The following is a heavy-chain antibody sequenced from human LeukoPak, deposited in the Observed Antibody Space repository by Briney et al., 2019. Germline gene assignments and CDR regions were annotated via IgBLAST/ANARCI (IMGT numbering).Heavy chain of an antibody. D-gene: IGHD3-10*01. Sequence: GGSLRLSCAASGFTFSSYSMNWVRQAPGKGLEWVSSISSSSSYIYYADSVKGRFTISRDNAKNSLYLQMNSLRAEDTAVYYCARGHYYGSGSYYSPCWFDPWGQGTLVTVSS. J-gene: IGHJ5*02. V-gene: IGHV3-21*01. CDR2: ISSSSSYI. CDR3: ARGHYYGSGSYYSPCWFDP. CDR1: GFTFSSYS.